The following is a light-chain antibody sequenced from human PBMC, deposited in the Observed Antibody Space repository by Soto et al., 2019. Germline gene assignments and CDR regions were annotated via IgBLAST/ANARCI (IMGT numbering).Light chain of an antibody. J-gene: IGKJ1*01. CDR2: KAS. CDR3: HQYDTYWT. Sequence: EIQMTQSPSTLSVSIGTIVTITYRASQTISSWLAWYQQKPGKAPNLLIYKASSLKSGVPSRFSGSGSGTEFTLTISCLQPDDCATYYCHQYDTYWTFGQGAIVDVK. V-gene: IGKV1-5*03. CDR1: QTISSW.